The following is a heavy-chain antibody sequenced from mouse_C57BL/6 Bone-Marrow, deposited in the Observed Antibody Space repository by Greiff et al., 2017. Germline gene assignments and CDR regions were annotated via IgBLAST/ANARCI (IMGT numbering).Heavy chain of an antibody. CDR2: IYPRSGNT. D-gene: IGHD3-2*02. V-gene: IGHV1-81*01. CDR1: GYTFTSSG. Sequence: QVQLQQSGAELARPGASVTLSCKASGYTFTSSGISWVKQRTGQGLEWIGEIYPRSGNTYYNEKFKGKATLTADKSSSTAYMGLRSLTSEDSAVYFCATQLRLRFAYWGQGTLVTVSA. J-gene: IGHJ3*01. CDR3: ATQLRLRFAY.